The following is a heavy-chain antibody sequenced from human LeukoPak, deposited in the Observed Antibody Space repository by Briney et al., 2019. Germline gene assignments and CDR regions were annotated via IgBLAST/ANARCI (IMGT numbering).Heavy chain of an antibody. Sequence: PGGSLRLSCAASGFTFSSYSMNWVRQAPGKGLEWVTSISSSSSYIYYADSVKGRFTISRDNAKNSLYLQMNSLRAEDTAVYYCARDHSSQQVSSAYLIGWGQGTLVTVSS. V-gene: IGHV3-21*01. CDR3: ARDHSSQQVSSAYLIG. D-gene: IGHD3-22*01. J-gene: IGHJ4*02. CDR1: GFTFSSYS. CDR2: ISSSSSYI.